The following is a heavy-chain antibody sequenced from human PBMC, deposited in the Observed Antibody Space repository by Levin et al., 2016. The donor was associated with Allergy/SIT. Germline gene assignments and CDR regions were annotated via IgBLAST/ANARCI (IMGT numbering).Heavy chain of an antibody. J-gene: IGHJ5*02. CDR2: IKQDGSEK. CDR3: ARVGLAAANIWFDP. V-gene: IGHV3-7*01. Sequence: WIRQPPGKGLEWVANIKQDGSEKYYVDSVKGRFTISRDNAKNSLYLQMNSLRAEDTAVYYCARVGLAAANIWFDPWGQGTLVTVSS. D-gene: IGHD6-13*01.